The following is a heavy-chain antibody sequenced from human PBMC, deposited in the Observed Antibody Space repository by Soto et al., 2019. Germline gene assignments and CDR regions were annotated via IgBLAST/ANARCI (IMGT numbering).Heavy chain of an antibody. D-gene: IGHD2-15*01. J-gene: IGHJ4*02. CDR1: GGTFSSYA. CDR2: IIPIFGTA. Sequence: QVQLVQSGAEVKKPGSSVKVSCKASGGTFSSYASSWVRQAPGQGLEWMGGIIPIFGTANYAQKFQGRVTITADESTSTGYMELSSLRSEDTAVYYCARESPYCSGGSCYFLPGIDYWGQGTLVTVSS. V-gene: IGHV1-69*12. CDR3: ARESPYCSGGSCYFLPGIDY.